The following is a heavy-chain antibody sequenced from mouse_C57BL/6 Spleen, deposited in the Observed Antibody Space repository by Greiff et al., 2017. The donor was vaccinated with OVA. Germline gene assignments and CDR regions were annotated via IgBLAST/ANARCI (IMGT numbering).Heavy chain of an antibody. CDR3: ARGDSSGPYYAMDY. J-gene: IGHJ4*01. Sequence: VQLQQPGAELVMPGASVKLSCKASGYTFTSYWMHWVKQRPGQGLEWIGEIDPSDSYTNSNQKFKGKSTLTVDKSSSTAYMQLISLTSEDSAVYYCARGDSSGPYYAMDYWGQGTSVTVSS. V-gene: IGHV1-69*01. CDR1: GYTFTSYW. CDR2: IDPSDSYT. D-gene: IGHD3-2*02.